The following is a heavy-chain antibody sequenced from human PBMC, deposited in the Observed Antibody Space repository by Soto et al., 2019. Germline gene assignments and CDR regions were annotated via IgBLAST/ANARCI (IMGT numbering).Heavy chain of an antibody. CDR2: ISSSSSYK. CDR3: AKASGELRYYGMDV. V-gene: IGHV3-21*01. J-gene: IGHJ6*02. Sequence: PGGSLRLSCAASGFTFSSYSMNWVRQAPGKGLEWVSSISSSSSYKYYADSVEGRFTISRDNSKNTLYLQMNSLRAEDTAVYYCAKASGELRYYGMDVWGQGTTVTVSS. CDR1: GFTFSSYS. D-gene: IGHD1-7*01.